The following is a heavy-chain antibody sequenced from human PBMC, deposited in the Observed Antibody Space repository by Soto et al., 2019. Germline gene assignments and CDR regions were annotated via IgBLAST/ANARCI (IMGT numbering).Heavy chain of an antibody. Sequence: PSETLSLTCAVSGGSISSGGYSWSWIRQPPGKGLEWIGYIYHSGSTYYNPSLKSRVTISVDRSKNQFSLKLSSVTAADTAVYYCARDSAGEYFDYWGQGTLVTVSS. D-gene: IGHD3-10*01. CDR3: ARDSAGEYFDY. CDR2: IYHSGST. CDR1: GGSISSGGYS. V-gene: IGHV4-30-2*01. J-gene: IGHJ4*02.